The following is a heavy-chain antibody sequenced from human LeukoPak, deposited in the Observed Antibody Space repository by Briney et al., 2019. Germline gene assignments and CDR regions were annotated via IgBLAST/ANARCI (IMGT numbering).Heavy chain of an antibody. D-gene: IGHD3-10*01. CDR3: ARGDYYGSPKVVAA. V-gene: IGHV1-2*02. Sequence: ASVKVSCKASGYTFMNFEINWVRQAPGQGLEWMGWINPNSGDTNYAQKFQDRVTMTRDTSISTAYIELNLLRSDDTAVYYCARGDYYGSPKVVAAWGQGTLVTVSS. CDR1: GYTFMNFE. CDR2: INPNSGDT. J-gene: IGHJ5*02.